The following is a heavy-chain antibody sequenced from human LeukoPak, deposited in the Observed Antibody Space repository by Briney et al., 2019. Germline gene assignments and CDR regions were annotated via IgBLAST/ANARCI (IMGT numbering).Heavy chain of an antibody. CDR2: VYYSGAT. J-gene: IGHJ6*02. V-gene: IGHV4-59*01. D-gene: IGHD4-23*01. Sequence: SGTLSLTCTVSGGSISSYYWNWIRQPPGKGLEWIGYVYYSGATIYNPSLKSRVTISVDTSKNQFSLKLSSVTAADTAVYYCARDRYGGNSPMDVWGQGTTVSVSS. CDR1: GGSISSYY. CDR3: ARDRYGGNSPMDV.